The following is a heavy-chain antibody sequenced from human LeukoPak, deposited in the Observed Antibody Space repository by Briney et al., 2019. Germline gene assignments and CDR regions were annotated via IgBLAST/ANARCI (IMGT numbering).Heavy chain of an antibody. CDR1: GFTFSSYW. Sequence: GGSLRLSCAASGFTFSSYWMSWVRQAPGKGLEWVANIKQDGSEEYYVDSVKGRFTISRDNAKNSVYLQMNSLRAEDTAVYYCARAWEMATTSDYWGQGTLVTVSS. J-gene: IGHJ4*02. CDR2: IKQDGSEE. V-gene: IGHV3-7*01. D-gene: IGHD5-24*01. CDR3: ARAWEMATTSDY.